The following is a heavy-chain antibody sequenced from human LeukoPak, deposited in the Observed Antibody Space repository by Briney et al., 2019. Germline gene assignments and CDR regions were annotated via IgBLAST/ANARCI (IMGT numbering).Heavy chain of an antibody. D-gene: IGHD6-13*01. CDR1: GFSFSDYY. J-gene: IGHJ5*02. V-gene: IGHV3-11*04. Sequence: PGGSLRLSCAASGFSFSDYYVSWIRQAPGKGLECVSYISSRGTTIYYADSVKGRFTISRDNSKNTLYLQMNSLRAEDTAVYYCARDGSAAGPLYNWFDPWGQGTLVTASS. CDR3: ARDGSAAGPLYNWFDP. CDR2: ISSRGTTI.